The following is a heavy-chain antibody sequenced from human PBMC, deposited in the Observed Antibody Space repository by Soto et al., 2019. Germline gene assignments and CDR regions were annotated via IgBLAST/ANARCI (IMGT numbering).Heavy chain of an antibody. CDR3: ARHGGDKWNLPSYGMDV. CDR1: GYSFTSYW. V-gene: IGHV5-10-1*01. J-gene: IGHJ6*02. CDR2: IDPSDSYT. Sequence: GESLKISCKGSGYSFTSYWISWVRQMPGKGLEWMGRIDPSDSYTNYSPSFQGHVTISADKSISTAYLQWSSLKASDTAMYYCARHGGDKWNLPSYGMDVWGQGTTVTVSS. D-gene: IGHD1-20*01.